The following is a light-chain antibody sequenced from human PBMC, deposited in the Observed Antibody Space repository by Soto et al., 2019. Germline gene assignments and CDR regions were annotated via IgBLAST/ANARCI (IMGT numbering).Light chain of an antibody. CDR2: DAS. CDR1: QSVSSY. CDR3: QQRSNWPPTWT. Sequence: EIVLTQSPATLSLSPGERATLSCRASQSVSSYLVWYQQKPGQAPRLLIYDASNGATGIPAMFSGSGSGTDFSLTISSLEPEDFAVYYCQQRSNWPPTWTFGQGTKVDIK. J-gene: IGKJ1*01. V-gene: IGKV3-11*01.